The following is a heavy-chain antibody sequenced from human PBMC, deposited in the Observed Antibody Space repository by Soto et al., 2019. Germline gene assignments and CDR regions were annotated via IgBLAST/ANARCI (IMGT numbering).Heavy chain of an antibody. V-gene: IGHV1-24*01. CDR3: ARVGLSSSSATDYYYYGMDV. J-gene: IGHJ6*02. CDR1: GYTLTELS. Sequence: GASVKVSCKVSGYTLTELSMHWVRQAPGKGLEWMGGFDPEDGETIYAQKFQGRVTMTEDTSTDTAYMELRRLRSDDTAVYYCARVGLSSSSATDYYYYGMDVLGQGTTVTVSS. D-gene: IGHD6-6*01. CDR2: FDPEDGET.